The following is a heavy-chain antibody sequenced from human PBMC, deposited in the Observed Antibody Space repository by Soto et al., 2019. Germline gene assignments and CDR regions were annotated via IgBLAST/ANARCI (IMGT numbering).Heavy chain of an antibody. CDR2: IYYTGTT. J-gene: IGHJ6*02. Sequence: SETLSLTCSVSGGSVTNINYFWAWIRQSPGKGLEWTANIYYTGTTFYNPSLRSRVSMTIDASKNRFSLNLSSVTASDTALYYCARHEYVSSSYDLLDVWGQGTTVTVSS. V-gene: IGHV4-39*01. CDR3: ARHEYVSSSYDLLDV. CDR1: GGSVTNINYF. D-gene: IGHD3-22*01.